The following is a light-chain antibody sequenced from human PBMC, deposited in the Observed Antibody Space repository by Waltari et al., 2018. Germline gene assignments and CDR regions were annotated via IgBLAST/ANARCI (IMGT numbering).Light chain of an antibody. Sequence: DIVMTQSPDSQAVSLGERATINCRSSQSILDNSNKRNYLTWYQQKAGQPPRLLISWASTRESGVPDRFSGSGSGTDFTLTISSLQAEDLAVYYCQQYYTAPYTFGQGAKLEIK. CDR1: QSILDNSNKRNY. CDR3: QQYYTAPYT. J-gene: IGKJ2*01. V-gene: IGKV4-1*01. CDR2: WAS.